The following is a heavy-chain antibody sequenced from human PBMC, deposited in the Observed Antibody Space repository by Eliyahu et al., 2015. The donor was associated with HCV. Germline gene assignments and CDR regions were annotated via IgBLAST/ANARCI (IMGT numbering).Heavy chain of an antibody. D-gene: IGHD3-22*01. CDR2: ISADGDSR. V-gene: IGHV3-11*01. J-gene: IGHJ4*02. CDR3: ARQNATAIYYGLDN. CDR1: GFSFSDFH. Sequence: ESGGALVKPGGSLRLSCEASGFSFSDFHMHWIRQAPGKGLEWISYISADGDSRHYADSVKGRFTISRDSAKKSLYLQMSGLTAGDTAIYYCARQNATAIYYGLDNWGQGTRVSVSS.